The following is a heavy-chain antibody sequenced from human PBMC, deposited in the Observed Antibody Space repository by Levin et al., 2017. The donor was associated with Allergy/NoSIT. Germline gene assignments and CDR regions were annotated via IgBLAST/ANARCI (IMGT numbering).Heavy chain of an antibody. J-gene: IGHJ3*01. D-gene: IGHD7-27*01. Sequence: GESLKISCAASGFTFSDYTMNWIRQTPGKGLAWLSSISGRSDKIYYADSVKGRFTISRDNSKNTLFLQMNSLTADDTAVYYCARVTHLFWGWGPSDFWGQGTMVTVSS. CDR2: ISGRSDKI. CDR1: GFTFSDYT. V-gene: IGHV3-23*01. CDR3: ARVTHLFWGWGPSDF.